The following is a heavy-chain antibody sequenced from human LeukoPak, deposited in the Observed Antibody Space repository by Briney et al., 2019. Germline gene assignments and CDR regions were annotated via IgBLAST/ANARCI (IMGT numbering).Heavy chain of an antibody. CDR3: ARSSVVTAMVHLEY. J-gene: IGHJ4*02. CDR2: INPSGGVT. CDR1: GYTFTSYY. D-gene: IGHD2-21*02. V-gene: IGHV1-46*01. Sequence: ASVKVSCKASGYTFTSYYMHWVRQAPGQGLEWMGIINPSGGVTNYAQKFQGRVTITADKSTSTSYMELSSLRSEDTAVYYCARSSVVTAMVHLEYWGQGTLVTVSS.